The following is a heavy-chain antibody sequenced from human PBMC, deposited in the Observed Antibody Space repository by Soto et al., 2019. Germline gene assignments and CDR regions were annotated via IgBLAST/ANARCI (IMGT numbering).Heavy chain of an antibody. CDR1: GFTFNSYS. D-gene: IGHD1-7*01. V-gene: IGHV3-74*03. Sequence: HPGGSLRLSCAVSGFTFNSYSMNWVRQAPGKGLEWVARISSDGSGTAYVDSAKGRFTISRDNAKNTLNLQMTSLRAEDTAVYFCVGGLKENYISTLAYWGQGALVTVSS. J-gene: IGHJ4*02. CDR2: ISSDGSGT. CDR3: VGGLKENYISTLAY.